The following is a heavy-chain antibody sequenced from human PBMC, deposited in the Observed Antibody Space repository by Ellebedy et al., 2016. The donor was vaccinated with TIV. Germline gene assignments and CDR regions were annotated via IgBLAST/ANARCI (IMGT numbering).Heavy chain of an antibody. Sequence: ASVKVSCKASGYTFTSYAMNWVRQAPGQGLEWMGWINTNTGNPTYAQGFTGRFVFSLDTSVSTAYLQISSLKAEDTAVYYCARGYSSGWNRGGNWYFALWGRGTLVTVSS. CDR1: GYTFTSYA. J-gene: IGHJ2*01. CDR3: ARGYSSGWNRGGNWYFAL. D-gene: IGHD6-19*01. CDR2: INTNTGNP. V-gene: IGHV7-4-1*02.